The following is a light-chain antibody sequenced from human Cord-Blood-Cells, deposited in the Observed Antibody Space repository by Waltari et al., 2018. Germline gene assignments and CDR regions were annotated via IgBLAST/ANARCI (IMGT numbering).Light chain of an antibody. CDR2: LGS. V-gene: IGKV2-28*01. Sequence: VMTQSPLSLPVTPGEPASNPCRSSQSLLHSSGNIYLDWYLQKPGQSPLLLIHLGSKRAAGARVRVSGSGSGTAFTLIISRVEAEDVGVYYCMHALQPPHFGQGTRLEIK. CDR1: QSLLHSSGNIY. J-gene: IGKJ5*01. CDR3: MHALQPPH.